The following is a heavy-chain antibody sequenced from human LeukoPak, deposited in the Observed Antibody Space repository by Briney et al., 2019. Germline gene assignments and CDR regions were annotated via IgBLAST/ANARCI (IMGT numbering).Heavy chain of an antibody. CDR3: ARKNGYFDY. Sequence: PSETLSLTCTVSGGSMSNYYWSWIRQPPGEGLEWIGYIYYSGSTDYNPSLKSRVTISVDTSKNQFSLKLSSVTAADTAVYYCARKNGYFDYWGQGTLVTVSS. CDR1: GGSMSNYY. CDR2: IYYSGST. D-gene: IGHD1-1*01. J-gene: IGHJ4*02. V-gene: IGHV4-59*01.